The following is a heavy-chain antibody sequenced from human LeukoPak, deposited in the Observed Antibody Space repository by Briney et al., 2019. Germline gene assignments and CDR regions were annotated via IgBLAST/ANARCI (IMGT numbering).Heavy chain of an antibody. Sequence: GGSLRLSCAASGFTFSSYAMHWVRQAPGKGREWVAVISYDGSNKYYADSVKGRFTISRDNSKNTLYLQMNSLRAEDTAVYYCARFAGTLPLDYWGQGTLVTVSS. V-gene: IGHV3-30-3*01. J-gene: IGHJ4*02. CDR3: ARFAGTLPLDY. D-gene: IGHD6-13*01. CDR2: ISYDGSNK. CDR1: GFTFSSYA.